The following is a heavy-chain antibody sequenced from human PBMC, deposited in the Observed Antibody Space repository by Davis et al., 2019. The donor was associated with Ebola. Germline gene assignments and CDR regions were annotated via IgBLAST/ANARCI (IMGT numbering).Heavy chain of an antibody. CDR3: ARGGIWFGHDYYYYGMDV. D-gene: IGHD3-10*01. Sequence: GESLKISCAASGFTFSSYAMSWVRQAPGKGLEWVSAISGSGGSTYYADSVKGRFTISRDNSKNTLYLQMNSLRAEDTAVYYCARGGIWFGHDYYYYGMDVWGQGTTVTVSS. V-gene: IGHV3-23*01. CDR2: ISGSGGST. CDR1: GFTFSSYA. J-gene: IGHJ6*02.